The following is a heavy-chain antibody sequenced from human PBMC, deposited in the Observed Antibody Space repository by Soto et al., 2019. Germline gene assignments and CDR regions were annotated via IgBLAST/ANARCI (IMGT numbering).Heavy chain of an antibody. D-gene: IGHD2-2*01. V-gene: IGHV1-2*04. CDR3: ARDSLGYCSSTSCYTRNWFDL. CDR1: GYTFTGYY. J-gene: IGHJ5*02. Sequence: GGSVKVSCKASGYTFTGYYMHWVRQAPGQGLEWMGWINPNSGGTNYAQKFQGWVTMTRDTSISTAYMELSRLRSEDTAVYYGARDSLGYCSSTSCYTRNWFDLWGQGTLVTVSS. CDR2: INPNSGGT.